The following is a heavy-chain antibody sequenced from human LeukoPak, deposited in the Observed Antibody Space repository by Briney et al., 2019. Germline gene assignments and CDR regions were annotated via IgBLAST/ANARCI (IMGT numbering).Heavy chain of an antibody. D-gene: IGHD3-3*01. CDR1: GGSFSGYY. Sequence: PSETLSLTCAVYGGSFSGYYWSWIRQPPGKGLEWIGEINHSGSTNYNPSLKSRVTISVDTSKNQFSLKLSSVTAADTAVYYCARTLGITIFGVVTSNWFDPWGQGTLVTVSS. J-gene: IGHJ5*02. CDR3: ARTLGITIFGVVTSNWFDP. CDR2: INHSGST. V-gene: IGHV4-34*01.